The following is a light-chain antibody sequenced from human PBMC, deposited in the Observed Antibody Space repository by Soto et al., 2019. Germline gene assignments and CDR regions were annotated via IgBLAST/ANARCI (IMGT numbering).Light chain of an antibody. Sequence: EIVLTQSPGPLSLSPGARATPSCRASQSVRSSYLAWYQQKPGQAPRLLIYGASSRATGIPDRFSGSGSGTDFTLTISRLEPEDFAVYYCQQYGSSPTFGQGTRLEIK. V-gene: IGKV3-20*01. J-gene: IGKJ5*01. CDR2: GAS. CDR3: QQYGSSPT. CDR1: QSVRSSY.